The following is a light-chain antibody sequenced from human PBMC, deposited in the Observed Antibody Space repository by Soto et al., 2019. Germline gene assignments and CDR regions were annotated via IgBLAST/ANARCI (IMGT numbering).Light chain of an antibody. CDR2: SDT. V-gene: IGLV1-40*01. Sequence: QSVLTQPPSVSGAPGQRVTISCTGGSSNIGANFDVHWYQHLPGSAPKLLIYSDTNRPSGVPDRFSGFKSGTSASLAITGLQAEDEADYYCQSYDNSLGGSVFGGGTQLTVL. CDR1: SSNIGANFD. CDR3: QSYDNSLGGSV. J-gene: IGLJ3*02.